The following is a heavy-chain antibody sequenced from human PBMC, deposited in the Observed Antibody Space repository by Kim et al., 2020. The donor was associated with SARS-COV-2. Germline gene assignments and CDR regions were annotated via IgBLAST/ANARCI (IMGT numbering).Heavy chain of an antibody. J-gene: IGHJ3*02. CDR1: GFAVSSNY. V-gene: IGHV3-53*01. CDR2: IYNDGTI. Sequence: GGSLRLSCAGSGFAVSSNYMSWVRQAPGKGLEWVSVIYNDGTIYYADSVEGRFTISRDNFKNMVFLQMNRLRAEDTAVYYCARGSVPSDTSYKGEGVFDIWGQGTMVTVSS. CDR3: ARGSVPSDTSYKGEGVFDI. D-gene: IGHD3-10*01.